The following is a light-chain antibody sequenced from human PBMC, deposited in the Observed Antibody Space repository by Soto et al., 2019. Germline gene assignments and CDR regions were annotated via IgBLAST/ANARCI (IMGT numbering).Light chain of an antibody. J-gene: IGKJ3*01. CDR2: DAS. CDR3: QQRSNWSLFT. Sequence: EIVLTQSPATLSLSPGERATLSCRASQSVSSYLAWYQQKPGQAPRLLIYDASNRATGIPARFSGSGSGTAYTLPISSLEPEDFAVYYCQQRSNWSLFTFGPGTKVDIK. V-gene: IGKV3-11*01. CDR1: QSVSSY.